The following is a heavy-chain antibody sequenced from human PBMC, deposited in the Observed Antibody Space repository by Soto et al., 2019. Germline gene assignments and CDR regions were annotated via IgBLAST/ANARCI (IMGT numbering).Heavy chain of an antibody. J-gene: IGHJ1*01. Sequence: EVQLLESGGGLVQPEGSLRLSCAASGFTFSSYAMNWVRQAPGKGLEWVSGISGGGGTTYYADSVKGRFTISRDNSKNTLYLQVNSLRAEDTAVYYCAKDQAAAGTISRYFRHWGPGTMVTLSS. CDR2: ISGGGGTT. D-gene: IGHD6-13*01. CDR1: GFTFSSYA. CDR3: AKDQAAAGTISRYFRH. V-gene: IGHV3-23*01.